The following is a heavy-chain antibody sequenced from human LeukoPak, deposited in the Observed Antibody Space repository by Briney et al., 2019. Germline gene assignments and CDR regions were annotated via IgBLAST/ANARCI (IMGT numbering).Heavy chain of an antibody. CDR3: ARDLGTGSTNYFDY. J-gene: IGHJ4*02. Sequence: NPGGSLRLSCAASGFTFSDYYMSWVRQAPGKGLEWVSYISSSSSYTNYADSVKGRFTISRDKAKNSLYLQMNSLRAEDTAVYYCARDLGTGSTNYFDYWGQGTLVTVSS. CDR2: ISSSSSYT. V-gene: IGHV3-11*06. CDR1: GFTFSDYY. D-gene: IGHD2-2*01.